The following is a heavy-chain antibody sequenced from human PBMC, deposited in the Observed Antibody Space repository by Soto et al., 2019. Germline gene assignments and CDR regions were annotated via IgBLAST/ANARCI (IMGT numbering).Heavy chain of an antibody. CDR3: AKGAVTTWLYYFDY. Sequence: QVQLVESGGGVVQPGRSLRLSCAASGFTFSSYGMHWVRQAPGKGLEWVAVISYDGSEKYYAVSVKGRFTISRDNSKNTLYLQMNSLRAEDTAVYYCAKGAVTTWLYYFDYWGQGTLVPVSS. CDR2: ISYDGSEK. V-gene: IGHV3-30*18. J-gene: IGHJ4*02. CDR1: GFTFSSYG. D-gene: IGHD4-17*01.